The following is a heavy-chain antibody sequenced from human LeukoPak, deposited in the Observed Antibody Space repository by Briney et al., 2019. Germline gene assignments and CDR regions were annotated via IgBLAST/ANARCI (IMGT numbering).Heavy chain of an antibody. CDR1: GFTFSSYN. CDR3: AKGSIVGATSYYYLDV. CDR2: ISGSGDRT. J-gene: IGHJ6*03. V-gene: IGHV3-23*01. Sequence: GGSLRLSCAASGFTFSSYNMNWVRQAPGKGLEWVSGISGSGDRTYYEDSVKGRFTISRDNSKNTLYLQMNSLRAEDTAVYYCAKGSIVGATSYYYLDVWGTGTTVTVSS. D-gene: IGHD1-26*01.